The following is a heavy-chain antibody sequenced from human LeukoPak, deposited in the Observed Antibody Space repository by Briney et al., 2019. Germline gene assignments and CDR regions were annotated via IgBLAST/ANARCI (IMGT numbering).Heavy chain of an antibody. CDR1: GFIFSTYT. J-gene: IGHJ6*02. V-gene: IGHV3-64D*06. CDR3: VKGGARVRYYYYGMDV. D-gene: IGHD1-26*01. Sequence: GGYLRLSCSASGFIFSTYTMHWVRQAPGKGLEYISALNGNGGSTYYADSVKGRFTISRDNSKNTLYLQMSSLRAEDTAVYYCVKGGARVRYYYYGMDVWGQGTTVTVSS. CDR2: LNGNGGST.